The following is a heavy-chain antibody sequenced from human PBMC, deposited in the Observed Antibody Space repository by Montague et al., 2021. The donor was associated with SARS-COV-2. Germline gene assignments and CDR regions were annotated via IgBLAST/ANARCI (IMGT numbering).Heavy chain of an antibody. CDR1: GFTFSSYG. D-gene: IGHD3-10*01. J-gene: IGHJ4*02. Sequence: SLRLSCAASGFTFSSYGMHWVRQAPGKGLEWVAVIWYDGSNKYYADSVKGRFTISRDNSKNTLYLQLNSLRDEDTAVYYCPRESSGVVRGVRYYYFDYWGQGTLVTVSS. CDR3: PRESSGVVRGVRYYYFDY. V-gene: IGHV3-33*01. CDR2: IWYDGSNK.